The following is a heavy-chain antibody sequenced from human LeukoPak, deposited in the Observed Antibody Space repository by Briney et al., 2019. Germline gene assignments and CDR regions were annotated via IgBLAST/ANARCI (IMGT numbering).Heavy chain of an antibody. CDR1: GFTFDDYA. Sequence: LRLSCAASGFTFDDYAMHWVRQPPGKGLEWIGYIYHSGSTYYNPSLKSRVTISVDRSKNQFSLKLSSVTAADTAVYYCARGYDSSGYYVLDYWGQGTLVTVSS. CDR3: ARGYDSSGYYVLDY. D-gene: IGHD3-22*01. CDR2: IYHSGST. J-gene: IGHJ4*02. V-gene: IGHV4-30-2*01.